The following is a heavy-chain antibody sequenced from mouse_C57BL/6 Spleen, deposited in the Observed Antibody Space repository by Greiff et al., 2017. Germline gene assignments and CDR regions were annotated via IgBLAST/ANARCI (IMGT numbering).Heavy chain of an antibody. V-gene: IGHV1-72*01. CDR1: GYTFTSYW. J-gene: IGHJ2*01. CDR3: ARLEDSNYEGYYFDY. D-gene: IGHD2-5*01. CDR2: IVPNSGGT. Sequence: VQLQQSGAELVKPGASVKLSCKASGYTFTSYWMHWVKQRPGRGLEWIGRIVPNSGGTKYNEKFKSKATLTVDKPSSTAYMQLSSLTSEDSAVYYCARLEDSNYEGYYFDYWGQGTTLTVAS.